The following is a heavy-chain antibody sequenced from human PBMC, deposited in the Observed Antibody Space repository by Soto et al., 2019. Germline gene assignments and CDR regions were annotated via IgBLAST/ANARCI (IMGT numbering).Heavy chain of an antibody. CDR1: GFTFSSYG. D-gene: IGHD3-22*01. J-gene: IGHJ6*02. V-gene: IGHV3-30*18. CDR3: AKDRGWLSRRGYYYYYGMDV. CDR2: ISYDGSNK. Sequence: QVQLVESGGGVVQPGRSLRLSCAASGFTFSSYGMHWVRQAPGKGLEWVAVISYDGSNKYYADSVKGRFTISRDNSKNTLYLQMNSLRAGDTAVYYCAKDRGWLSRRGYYYYYGMDVWGQGTTVTVSS.